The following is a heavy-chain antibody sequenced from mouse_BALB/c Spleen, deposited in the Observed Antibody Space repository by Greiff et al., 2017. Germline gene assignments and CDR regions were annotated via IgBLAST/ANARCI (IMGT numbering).Heavy chain of an antibody. CDR3: ARRGYDGGYFDY. D-gene: IGHD2-2*01. CDR1: GYTFSSYW. Sequence: QVQLQQSGAELMKPGASVKISCKATGYTFSSYWIEWVKQRPGHGLEWIGEILPGSGSTNYNEKFKGKATFTADTSSNTAYMQLSSLTSEDSAVYYCARRGYDGGYFDYWGQGTTLTVSS. CDR2: ILPGSGST. J-gene: IGHJ2*01. V-gene: IGHV1-9*01.